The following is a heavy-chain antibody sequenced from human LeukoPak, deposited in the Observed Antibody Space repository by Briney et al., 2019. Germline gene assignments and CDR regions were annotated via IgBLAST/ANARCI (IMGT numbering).Heavy chain of an antibody. V-gene: IGHV3-48*04. CDR2: INGDSSTR. J-gene: IGHJ5*02. CDR1: GFIYSDQI. Sequence: GGSVSLSCPASGFIYSDQIRNGVRQAPGKGLEWISYINGDSSTRYYADSVKGRFTISRDNAKNSLDLQMNSLRAEDTAIYYCAREFCDTINCPKRWFDAWGQGTLVTVSS. D-gene: IGHD1-1*01. CDR3: AREFCDTINCPKRWFDA.